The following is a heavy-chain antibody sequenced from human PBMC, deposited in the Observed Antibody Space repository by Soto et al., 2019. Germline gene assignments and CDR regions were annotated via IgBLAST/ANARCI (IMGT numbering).Heavy chain of an antibody. V-gene: IGHV3-23*01. CDR1: GFTFSSYA. D-gene: IGHD3-10*01. CDR3: AKDMVREGGIIDY. J-gene: IGHJ4*02. CDR2: ISGSGGST. Sequence: GGSLRLSCAASGFTFSSYAMSWVRQAPGKGLEWVSAISGSGGSTYYADSVKGRFTISRDNSKNTLYLQMNSLRAEDTVVYYCAKDMVREGGIIDYWGQVTLVTVSS.